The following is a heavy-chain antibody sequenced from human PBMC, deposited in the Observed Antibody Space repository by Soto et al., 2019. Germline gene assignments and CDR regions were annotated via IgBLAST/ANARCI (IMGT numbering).Heavy chain of an antibody. Sequence: SLRLSCAVSGFNVGDYEMNWVRQAPGKGLEWISMITSGGTVFYYADSVRGRFAISREDADNSLYLQLNSLRVDDTAIYYCARGRYALGVWGQGTTVTVS. V-gene: IGHV3-48*03. CDR1: GFNVGDYE. J-gene: IGHJ6*02. CDR2: ITSGGTVF. CDR3: ARGRYALGV. D-gene: IGHD3-9*01.